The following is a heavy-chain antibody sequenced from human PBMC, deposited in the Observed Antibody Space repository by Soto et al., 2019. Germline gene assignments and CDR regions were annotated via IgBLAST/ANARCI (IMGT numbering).Heavy chain of an antibody. CDR3: AKFGVAATLGEDDYYYMDV. CDR1: GFTFSSYA. CDR2: ISGSGGST. D-gene: IGHD2-15*01. V-gene: IGHV3-23*01. J-gene: IGHJ6*03. Sequence: GGSLRLSCAASGFTFSSYAMSWVRQAPGKGLEWVSAISGSGGSTYYADSVKGRFTISRDNSKNTLYLQMNSLRAEDTAVYYCAKFGVAATLGEDDYYYMDVWGKGTTVTVSS.